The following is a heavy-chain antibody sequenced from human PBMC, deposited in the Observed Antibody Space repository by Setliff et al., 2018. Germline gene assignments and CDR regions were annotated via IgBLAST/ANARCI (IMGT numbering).Heavy chain of an antibody. D-gene: IGHD1-1*01. Sequence: GGSLSLSCAASGLTFSHAWMTWVRQSPGKGLEWVGRIRSRNDGGTTDYAAPVKGRFTFSRDDSKNTLYLQMNNLKTEDTATYYCTSAKLERRTGHHYYMDVWSKGTTVTVSS. V-gene: IGHV3-15*01. J-gene: IGHJ6*03. CDR2: IRSRNDGGTT. CDR1: GLTFSHAW. CDR3: TSAKLERRTGHHYYMDV.